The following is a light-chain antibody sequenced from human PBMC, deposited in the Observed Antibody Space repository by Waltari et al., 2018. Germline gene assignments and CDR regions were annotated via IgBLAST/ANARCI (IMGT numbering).Light chain of an antibody. CDR2: DAS. V-gene: IGKV3-11*01. J-gene: IGKJ1*01. Sequence: EIVLTQSPATLSLSPGERATLSCRPSQSVSSYLAWYQQKPGQAPRLLIYDASNRATGIPARFSGSGSGTDFTLTISSLEPEDFAVYYCQHYNNYPWTFGQGTKVEIK. CDR3: QHYNNYPWT. CDR1: QSVSSY.